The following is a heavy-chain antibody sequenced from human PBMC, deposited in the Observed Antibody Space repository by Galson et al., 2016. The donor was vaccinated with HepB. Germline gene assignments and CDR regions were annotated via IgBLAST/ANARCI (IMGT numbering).Heavy chain of an antibody. D-gene: IGHD5-18*01. CDR2: ISSSSSYI. CDR1: GFTFSSHA. J-gene: IGHJ3*02. CDR3: ARARVGYQDAFDI. V-gene: IGHV3-21*01. Sequence: GFTFSSHAMSWVRQAPGKGLEWVSSISSSSSYIYYADSVKGRFTISRDNAKNSLYLQMNSLRAEDTAVYYCARARVGYQDAFDIWGQGTMVTVSS.